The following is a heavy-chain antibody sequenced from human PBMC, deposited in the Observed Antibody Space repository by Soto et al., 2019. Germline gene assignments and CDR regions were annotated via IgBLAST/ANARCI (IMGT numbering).Heavy chain of an antibody. D-gene: IGHD2-2*01. Sequence: PGGSLRLSCAASGFTFSRYWMDWVRQAPRKGLEWVATIKHDGSEIYYVDSVKGRFIISRDNAKNSVYLQMNGLRVEDTAVYYCARSFYIYRLPTYYMLFCYKATPATV. J-gene: IGHJ6*03. CDR1: GFTFSRYW. CDR2: IKHDGSEI. V-gene: IGHV3-7*01. CDR3: ARSFYIYRLPTYYMLF.